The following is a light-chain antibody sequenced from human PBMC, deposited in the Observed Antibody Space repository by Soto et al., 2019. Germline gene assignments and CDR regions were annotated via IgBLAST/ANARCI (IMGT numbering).Light chain of an antibody. CDR3: QQYGSSPPYT. J-gene: IGKJ2*01. V-gene: IGKV3-20*01. Sequence: EVVMTQSPATLSASPGERVILSCRASQNIGSNLAWYQQKPGQAPRLLIYGASSRATGIPDRFSGSGSGTDFTLTISRLEPEDFAVYYCQQYGSSPPYTFGQGTKVDIK. CDR1: QNIGSN. CDR2: GAS.